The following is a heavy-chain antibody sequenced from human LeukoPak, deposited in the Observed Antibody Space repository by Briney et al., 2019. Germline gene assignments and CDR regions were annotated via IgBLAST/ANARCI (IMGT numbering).Heavy chain of an antibody. Sequence: ASVKVSCKASGYTFTGYYMHWVRQAPGQGLEWMAWINPNSGDTNYAQKFQGRVTVTRDTSVSTAYMELSRLISDDTAVYYCARADDFLTDYYSEAFDIWGQGTMVTVSS. CDR1: GYTFTGYY. J-gene: IGHJ3*02. CDR3: ARADDFLTDYYSEAFDI. D-gene: IGHD3-9*01. CDR2: INPNSGDT. V-gene: IGHV1-2*02.